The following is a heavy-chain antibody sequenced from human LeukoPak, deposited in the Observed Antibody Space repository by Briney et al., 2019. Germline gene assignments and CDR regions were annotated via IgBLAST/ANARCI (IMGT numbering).Heavy chain of an antibody. V-gene: IGHV1-18*01. CDR1: GYTFTSYG. J-gene: IGHJ4*02. CDR3: ARDLHYYDSSGYYYGY. D-gene: IGHD3-22*01. Sequence: ASVKVSCKASGYTFTSYGISWVRQAPGQGLEWMGWISAYNGNTNYAQKLQGRVTMTTDTSTSTAYMELRSLRSDDTAVYYCARDLHYYDSSGYYYGYWGQGTLVTVSS. CDR2: ISAYNGNT.